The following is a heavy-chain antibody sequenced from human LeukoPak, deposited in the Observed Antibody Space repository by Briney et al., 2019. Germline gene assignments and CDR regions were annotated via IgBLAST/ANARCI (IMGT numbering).Heavy chain of an antibody. D-gene: IGHD3-22*01. CDR2: ISSSSSTI. J-gene: IGHJ4*02. Sequence: GGSLRLSCAASGFTFSSYSMNWVRQAPGKGLEWVSYISSSSSTIYYADSVRGRFTISRDNAKNSLYLQMNSLRAEDTAVYYCVRGGVYYDSSGYDYWGQGTLVTVSS. CDR1: GFTFSSYS. V-gene: IGHV3-48*04. CDR3: VRGGVYYDSSGYDY.